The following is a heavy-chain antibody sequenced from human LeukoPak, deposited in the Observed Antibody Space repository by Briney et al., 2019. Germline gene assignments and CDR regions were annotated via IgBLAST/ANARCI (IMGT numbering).Heavy chain of an antibody. CDR2: INHSGST. Sequence: PSETLSLTCAVYGGSFSGYYWSWIRQPPGKGLEWIGEINHSGSTNYNPSLKSRVTISVDTSKNQFSLKLSSVTAADTAVYYCARGYYDFWSGYYPNWFDPWGQGTLVTVSS. V-gene: IGHV4-34*01. CDR3: ARGYYDFWSGYYPNWFDP. CDR1: GGSFSGYY. J-gene: IGHJ5*02. D-gene: IGHD3-3*01.